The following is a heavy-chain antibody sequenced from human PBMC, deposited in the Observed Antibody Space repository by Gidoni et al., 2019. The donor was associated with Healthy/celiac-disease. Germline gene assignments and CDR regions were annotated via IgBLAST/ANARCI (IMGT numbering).Heavy chain of an antibody. Sequence: QVQLQESGPGLVKPSETLSLTCTVSGGSISSSYWSWIRQPPGKGLEWIGYIYYSGSTNYNPSLKSRVTISVDTSKNQFSLKLSSVTAADTAVYYCARDLVCSSTSCYYGMDVWGQGTTVTVSS. CDR3: ARDLVCSSTSCYYGMDV. D-gene: IGHD2-2*01. CDR2: IYYSGST. J-gene: IGHJ6*02. CDR1: GGSISSSY. V-gene: IGHV4-59*01.